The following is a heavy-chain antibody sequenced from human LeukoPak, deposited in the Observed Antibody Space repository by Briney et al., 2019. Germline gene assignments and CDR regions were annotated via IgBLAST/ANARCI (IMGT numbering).Heavy chain of an antibody. Sequence: WXRQAXXKGLEWVSYISSSGSTIYYADSVKGRFTISRDNSKNTLYLQMHSLRAEDTAVYYCAGQWLVGTFDYWGQGTLVTVSS. CDR2: ISSSGSTI. V-gene: IGHV3-11*01. CDR3: AGQWLVGTFDY. D-gene: IGHD6-19*01. J-gene: IGHJ4*02.